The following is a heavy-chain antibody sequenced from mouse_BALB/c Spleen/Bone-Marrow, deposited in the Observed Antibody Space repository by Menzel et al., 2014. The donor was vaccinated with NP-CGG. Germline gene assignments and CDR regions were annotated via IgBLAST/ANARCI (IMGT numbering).Heavy chain of an antibody. Sequence: QVTLKECGAELVKPGASVKLSCKASGYTFTSYWMHWVKQRPGQGLEWIGEIDPSDSYTNYNQKFKGKATLTVDKSSSTAYMQLSSLTSEDSAVYYCATARATSYAMDYWGQGTSVTVSS. CDR1: GYTFTSYW. D-gene: IGHD3-1*01. J-gene: IGHJ4*01. CDR3: ATARATSYAMDY. CDR2: IDPSDSYT. V-gene: IGHV1-69*02.